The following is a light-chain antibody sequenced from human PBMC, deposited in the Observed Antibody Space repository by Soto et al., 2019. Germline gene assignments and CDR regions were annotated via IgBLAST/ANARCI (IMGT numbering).Light chain of an antibody. CDR3: QQYYNIPWT. V-gene: IGKV4-1*01. CDR1: ENILYNSNNKNY. CDR2: WAS. Sequence: DIVMTQSPDSLAVSLGERATINCKSSENILYNSNNKNYLAWYQQKPGQPPKLLIYWASTRESGVPDRFSGSGSGTDFTLTISRLQAEDVALYHCQQYYNIPWTFGQGTKVEIK. J-gene: IGKJ1*01.